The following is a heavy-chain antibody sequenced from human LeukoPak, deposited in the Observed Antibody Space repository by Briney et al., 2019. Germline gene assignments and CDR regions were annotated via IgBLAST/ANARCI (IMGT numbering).Heavy chain of an antibody. CDR3: ARDPGDGYTPGWFDP. CDR2: IYYSGST. D-gene: IGHD5-24*01. CDR1: GGSISSYY. Sequence: SETLSLTCTVSGGSISSYYWSWIRQPPGKGLEWIGYIYYSGSTNYNPSLKSRVTISVDTSKNQFSLKLSSVTAADTAVYYCARDPGDGYTPGWFDPWGQGTLVTVPS. J-gene: IGHJ5*02. V-gene: IGHV4-59*01.